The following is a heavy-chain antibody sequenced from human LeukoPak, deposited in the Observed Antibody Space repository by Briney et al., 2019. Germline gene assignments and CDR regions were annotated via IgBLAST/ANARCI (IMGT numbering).Heavy chain of an antibody. D-gene: IGHD3-10*01. Sequence: ASVKVSCKASGYTFTSYGISWVRQAPGQGLEWMGWISAYNGNTNYAQKLQGRVTMTTDTSTSTAYMELRSLRSDDTAVYYCAREGAVLPWFGETHQFDPWGQGTLVTVSS. V-gene: IGHV1-18*01. J-gene: IGHJ5*02. CDR3: AREGAVLPWFGETHQFDP. CDR1: GYTFTSYG. CDR2: ISAYNGNT.